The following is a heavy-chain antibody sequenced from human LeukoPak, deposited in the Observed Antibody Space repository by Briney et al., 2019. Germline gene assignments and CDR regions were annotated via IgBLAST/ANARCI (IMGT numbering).Heavy chain of an antibody. CDR3: ARGQGS. CDR1: GFSVSNNY. J-gene: IGHJ5*02. V-gene: IGHV3-66*01. CDR2: IYISGST. Sequence: PGGSLRLSCAASGFSVSNNYMTWVRQAPGKGLEWVSVIYISGSTYYADSVKGRFTISRENSKNTLYLQLNSLRAEDTAVYYCARGQGSWGQGTLVTVSS.